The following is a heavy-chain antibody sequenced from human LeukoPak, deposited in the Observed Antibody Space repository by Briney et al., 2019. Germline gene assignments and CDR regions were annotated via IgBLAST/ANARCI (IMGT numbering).Heavy chain of an antibody. Sequence: GGSLRLSCEASGFTFSSYAMSWVRQTPGKGLEWVASIKEDGSVRQYVDSVKGRFSISRDNTKGSLFLQLNSLRAEDTAVYYCARDLGYCTNGACHTRFDYWGQGTLVTVSS. V-gene: IGHV3-7*03. CDR1: GFTFSSYA. CDR2: IKEDGSVR. CDR3: ARDLGYCTNGACHTRFDY. D-gene: IGHD2-8*01. J-gene: IGHJ4*02.